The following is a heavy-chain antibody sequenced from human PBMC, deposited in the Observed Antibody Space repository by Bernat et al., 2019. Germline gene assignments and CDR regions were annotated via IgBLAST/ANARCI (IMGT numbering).Heavy chain of an antibody. J-gene: IGHJ4*02. CDR2: ISSSSSYI. CDR1: GFTFSSYS. Sequence: EVQLVESGGGLVKPGGSLRLSCAASGFTFSSYSMNWVRQAPGKGLEWVSPISSSSSYIYYADSVKGRFTISRDNAKNSLYLQMNSLRAEDTAVYYCARANCGGDCYFRTDPDYWGQGTLVTVSS. D-gene: IGHD2-21*02. V-gene: IGHV3-21*01. CDR3: ARANCGGDCYFRTDPDY.